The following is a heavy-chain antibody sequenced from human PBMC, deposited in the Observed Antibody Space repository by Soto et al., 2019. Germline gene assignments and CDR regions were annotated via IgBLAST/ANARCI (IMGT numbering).Heavy chain of an antibody. CDR2: INQSGSS. Sequence: QVQLQQWGAGLLKPSETLSLTCSVDGGSFSTYFLTWVRQPPGKGLEWIGEINQSGSSSYNPSLESRVSISVDTSKKQFSLKLSSVTAADTAVYYCARERRVVGGYSSSWYDYFDSWGQGTLVTVSS. D-gene: IGHD6-13*01. J-gene: IGHJ4*02. V-gene: IGHV4-34*02. CDR3: ARERRVVGGYSSSWYDYFDS. CDR1: GGSFSTYF.